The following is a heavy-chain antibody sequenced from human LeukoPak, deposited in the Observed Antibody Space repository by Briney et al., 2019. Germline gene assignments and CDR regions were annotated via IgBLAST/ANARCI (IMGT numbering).Heavy chain of an antibody. J-gene: IGHJ4*02. CDR1: GGSISSGDYY. Sequence: SQTLSLTCTVSGGSISSGDYYWSWIRQPPGKGLEWIGYIYYSGSTYYNPSLKSRVTISVDTSKNQFSLKLSSVTAADTAVYYCARDHWGSRADFDYWGQGTLVTVSS. CDR2: IYYSGST. V-gene: IGHV4-30-4*01. D-gene: IGHD7-27*01. CDR3: ARDHWGSRADFDY.